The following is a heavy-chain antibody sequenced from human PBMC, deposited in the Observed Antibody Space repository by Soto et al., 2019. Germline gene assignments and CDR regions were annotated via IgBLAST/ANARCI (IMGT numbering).Heavy chain of an antibody. CDR1: GYTFTSYA. V-gene: IGHV1-3*01. D-gene: IGHD3-16*01. CDR3: ARDYYDYVWGSQLNWFDP. J-gene: IGHJ5*02. CDR2: INAGNGNT. Sequence: GSVKVSCKAYGYTFTSYAIHWVRQAPGQRLEWMGWINAGNGNTNYAQKLQGRLTMTTDTSTSTAYMELRSLRSDDTAVYYCARDYYDYVWGSQLNWFDPWGQGTLVTVSS.